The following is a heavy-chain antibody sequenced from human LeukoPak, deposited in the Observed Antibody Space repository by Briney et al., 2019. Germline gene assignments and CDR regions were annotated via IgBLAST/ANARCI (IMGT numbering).Heavy chain of an antibody. Sequence: ASVKFSCKVSGYTLTELSMHWVRQAPGKGLEWRGGFDPEDGEIIYAQKFQGRVTMTEDTSTDTAYRELSSLRSEDTAVYYCATDPTYYTSHSAWGPGTPVTVAS. V-gene: IGHV1-24*01. CDR2: FDPEDGEI. CDR1: GYTLTELS. CDR3: ATDPTYYTSHSA. J-gene: IGHJ5*01. D-gene: IGHD3-3*01.